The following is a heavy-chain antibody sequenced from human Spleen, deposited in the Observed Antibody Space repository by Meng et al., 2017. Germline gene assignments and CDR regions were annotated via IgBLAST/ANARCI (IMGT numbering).Heavy chain of an antibody. Sequence: LTCAASGFTFSSYWMSWVRQAPGKGLEWVANIKQDGSEKYYVDSVKGRFTISRDNSRNTLDLQMNSLRAEDTAMYFCAKLYTITWYFGYWGQGTLVTVSS. J-gene: IGHJ4*02. CDR1: GFTFSSYW. CDR2: IKQDGSEK. CDR3: AKLYTITWYFGY. V-gene: IGHV3-7*03. D-gene: IGHD2-2*02.